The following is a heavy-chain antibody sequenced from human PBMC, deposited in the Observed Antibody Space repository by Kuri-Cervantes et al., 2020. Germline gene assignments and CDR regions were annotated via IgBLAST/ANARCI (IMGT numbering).Heavy chain of an antibody. J-gene: IGHJ4*02. Sequence: LSLTCAASGFTFSSYAMSWVRQAPGKGLEWVSAISGIGGSTYYADSVKGRFTISRDNSKNTLYLQMNSLRAEDTAVYYCAKPDRGVVKDYWGQGTLVTVSS. CDR2: ISGIGGST. CDR3: AKPDRGVVKDY. V-gene: IGHV3-23*01. CDR1: GFTFSSYA. D-gene: IGHD4-23*01.